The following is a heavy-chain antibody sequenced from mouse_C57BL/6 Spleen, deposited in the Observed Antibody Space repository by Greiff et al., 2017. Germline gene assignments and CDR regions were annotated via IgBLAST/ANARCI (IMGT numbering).Heavy chain of an antibody. CDR3: AGHWDYFDY. CDR1: GYAFSSYW. Sequence: VQLQQSGAELVKPGASVKISCKASGYAFSSYWMNWVKQRPGKGLEWIGQIYPGDGDTNYNGKFKGKDTLTADKSSSTTNMPLDDLAAEDSAVCYYAGHWDYFDYWGQGTTLKVSS. D-gene: IGHD4-1*01. V-gene: IGHV1-80*01. J-gene: IGHJ2*01. CDR2: IYPGDGDT.